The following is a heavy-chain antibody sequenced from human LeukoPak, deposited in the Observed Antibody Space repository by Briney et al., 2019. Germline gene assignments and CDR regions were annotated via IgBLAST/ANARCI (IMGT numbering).Heavy chain of an antibody. V-gene: IGHV3-64*01. J-gene: IGHJ4*02. CDR1: GFTFSNYS. CDR2: IRSKGGST. CDR3: VKEIAYYDY. Sequence: GGSLRLSCAAAGFTFSNYSMHWVRQAPGKGLEYVSGIRSKGGSTYHANSVKGRFTISRDNSKNTLYLQMTSLREEDTGLYYCVKEIAYYDYWGQGTLVTVSS. D-gene: IGHD3-10*01.